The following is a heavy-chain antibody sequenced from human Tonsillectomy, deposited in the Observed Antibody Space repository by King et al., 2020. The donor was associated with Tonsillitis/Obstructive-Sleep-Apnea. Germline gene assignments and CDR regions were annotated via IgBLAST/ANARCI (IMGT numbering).Heavy chain of an antibody. Sequence: QVQLQESGPGLVKPSETLSLTCTVSGGSVNSTTYYWSWIRQPPGKGLEWIGFIYHSGRTNYNPSLKSRVTISFDTSKNQFYLNLRSVTAADTAVYYCARLIEYFYYMDVWGRGATVIVSS. D-gene: IGHD3-16*01. CDR1: GGSVNSTTYY. CDR3: ARLIEYFYYMDV. V-gene: IGHV4-61*01. J-gene: IGHJ6*03. CDR2: IYHSGRT.